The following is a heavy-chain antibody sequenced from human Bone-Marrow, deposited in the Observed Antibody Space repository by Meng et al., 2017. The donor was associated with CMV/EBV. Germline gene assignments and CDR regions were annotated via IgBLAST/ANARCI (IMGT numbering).Heavy chain of an antibody. Sequence: GGSLRLSCAASGFTFNDYYMSWIRQAPGKGLEWVSSISESGGTIYYSGSVKGRFTISRDNAKSLLYLQMNSLRAEDTAVYYCAREVAGGGLGYWGQGTRVTGSS. CDR1: GFTFNDYY. CDR2: ISESGGTI. CDR3: AREVAGGGLGY. J-gene: IGHJ4*02. V-gene: IGHV3-11*01. D-gene: IGHD6-19*01.